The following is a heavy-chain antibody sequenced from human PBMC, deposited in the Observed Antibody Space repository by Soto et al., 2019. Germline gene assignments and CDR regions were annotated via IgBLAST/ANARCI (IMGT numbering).Heavy chain of an antibody. CDR2: IVNSGIA. V-gene: IGHV4-4*09. D-gene: IGHD4-17*01. Sequence: QVQLQESGPGLVKPSETLSLTCAVSGGSLTGQHWSWIRQPPGKGLEWIGQIVNSGIARYNPSLQSRVAISIDTSKNHFALRLSSVTAADTAVYYCASYIEGNGGRGCWGQGHLVTVSS. CDR1: GGSLTGQH. J-gene: IGHJ4*02. CDR3: ASYIEGNGGRGC.